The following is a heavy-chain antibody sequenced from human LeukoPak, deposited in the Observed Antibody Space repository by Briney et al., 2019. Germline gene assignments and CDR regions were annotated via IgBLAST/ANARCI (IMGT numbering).Heavy chain of an antibody. CDR2: IYYSGST. Sequence: SETLSLTCTVSGGSISSSSYYWSWIRQPPGKGLEWIGYIYYSGSTNYNPSLKSRVTISVDTSKNQFSLNLTSVTTADTAVYYCARVSCSSTSCPRRDALDVWGQGTMVTVSS. CDR3: ARVSCSSTSCPRRDALDV. D-gene: IGHD2-2*01. V-gene: IGHV4-61*01. J-gene: IGHJ3*01. CDR1: GGSISSSSYY.